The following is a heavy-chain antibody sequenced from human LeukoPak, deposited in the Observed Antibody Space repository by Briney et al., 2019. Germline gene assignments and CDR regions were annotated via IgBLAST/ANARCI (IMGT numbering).Heavy chain of an antibody. Sequence: GASVKVSCKASGYTFTSYGISWVRQAPGQGLEWMGLISAYNGNTNYAQKLQGRVTMTTDTSTSTAYMELRSLRSDDTSVYYCARAGSLYSGSYDDYWGQGTLVTVSS. V-gene: IGHV1-18*01. CDR3: ARAGSLYSGSYDDY. D-gene: IGHD1-26*01. CDR2: ISAYNGNT. CDR1: GYTFTSYG. J-gene: IGHJ4*02.